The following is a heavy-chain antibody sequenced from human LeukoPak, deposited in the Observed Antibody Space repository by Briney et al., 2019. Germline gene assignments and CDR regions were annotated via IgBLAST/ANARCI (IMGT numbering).Heavy chain of an antibody. D-gene: IGHD4-17*01. J-gene: IGHJ4*02. Sequence: GGSLRLSCAASGFTFSGSAMHWVRQASGKGLEWVGRIRSKANSYATAYAASVKGRFTISRDDSKNTAYLQMNSLKTEDTAVYYCTKIFADDYGDSHWGQGTLVTVSS. CDR1: GFTFSGSA. CDR3: TKIFADDYGDSH. V-gene: IGHV3-73*01. CDR2: IRSKANSYAT.